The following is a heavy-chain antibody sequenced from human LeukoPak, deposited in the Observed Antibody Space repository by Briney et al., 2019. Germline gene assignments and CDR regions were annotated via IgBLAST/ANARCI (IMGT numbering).Heavy chain of an antibody. V-gene: IGHV3-15*01. Sequence: GESLRLSCAASGFTFSDKRMSWVRQAPGKGLEWVGRIKSKRDGGTTDYAAPVKGRFSISRDDSADTVYLQINSLKTEDTAVYYCTTDPRDWGLGTLVTVSS. CDR3: TTDPRD. CDR2: IKSKRDGGTT. J-gene: IGHJ4*02. CDR1: GFTFSDKR.